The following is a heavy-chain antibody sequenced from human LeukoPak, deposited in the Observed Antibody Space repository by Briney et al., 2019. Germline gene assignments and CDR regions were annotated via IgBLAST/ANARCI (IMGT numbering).Heavy chain of an antibody. CDR2: ISYDGSDK. J-gene: IGHJ3*02. Sequence: GRSLRLSCAASGFTFSAYAMHWVRQAPGKGLEWVALISYDGSDKHYAGSVKGRFTISRDNSKNTLYLQMNSLRADDTAVYYCAKSLRGTGLDAFDIWGQGTMVTVSS. D-gene: IGHD2-8*02. CDR3: AKSLRGTGLDAFDI. CDR1: GFTFSAYA. V-gene: IGHV3-30*18.